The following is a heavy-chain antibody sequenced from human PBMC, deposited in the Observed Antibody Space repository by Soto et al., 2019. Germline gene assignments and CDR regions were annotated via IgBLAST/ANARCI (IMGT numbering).Heavy chain of an antibody. CDR3: ARQRWLHYYFDY. D-gene: IGHD5-12*01. CDR2: IYSGGST. Sequence: GGSLRLSCAASGFTVSSNYMSWVRQAPGKGLEWVSVIYSGGSTYYADSVKGRFTISRDNSRNTLYLQMNSLRAEDTAVYFCARQRWLHYYFDYWGQGTLVTVSS. J-gene: IGHJ4*02. CDR1: GFTVSSNY. V-gene: IGHV3-66*04.